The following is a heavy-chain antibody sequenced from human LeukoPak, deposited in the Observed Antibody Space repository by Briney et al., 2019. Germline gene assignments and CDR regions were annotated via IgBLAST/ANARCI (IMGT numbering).Heavy chain of an antibody. D-gene: IGHD4-17*01. CDR2: ISNDGSNK. Sequence: GGSLRLSCAASGFTFSNYGVNWVRQAPGKGLEWVAVISNDGSNKYYADSVKGRFTISRDNSKNTLYMQMNSLRAEDTALYYCAKATTVIDYWGQGTLVTVSS. CDR1: GFTFSNYG. CDR3: AKATTVIDY. V-gene: IGHV3-30*18. J-gene: IGHJ4*02.